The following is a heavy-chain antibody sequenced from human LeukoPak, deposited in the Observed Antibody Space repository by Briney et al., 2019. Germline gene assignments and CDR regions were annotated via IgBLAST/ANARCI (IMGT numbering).Heavy chain of an antibody. V-gene: IGHV4-59*01. J-gene: IGHJ4*02. CDR3: ARGGTYYTSGSYLGY. CDR1: GGSISTFY. D-gene: IGHD3-10*01. Sequence: PSETLSLTCTVSGGSISTFYWSWIRQPPGKGLEWIGYIYHRGSATYNPSLKSRVAISLDTSKNQFSLKLSSETAADTAVYYCARGGTYYTSGSYLGYWGQGTLVTVSS. CDR2: IYHRGSA.